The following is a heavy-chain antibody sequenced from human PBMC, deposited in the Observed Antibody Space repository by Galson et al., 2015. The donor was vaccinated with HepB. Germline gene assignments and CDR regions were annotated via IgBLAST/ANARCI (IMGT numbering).Heavy chain of an antibody. Sequence: SLRLSCAASGITFSGCSMNWVRQAPGKGLEWVSYISSSGTGIHYADSVKGRFTISRDNAKNSLYLQMNSLRDEDTAVYYCARATDGGWNGFDYWGQGTLVTVSS. CDR2: ISSSGTGI. CDR3: ARATDGGWNGFDY. CDR1: GITFSGCS. V-gene: IGHV3-48*02. J-gene: IGHJ4*02. D-gene: IGHD6-19*01.